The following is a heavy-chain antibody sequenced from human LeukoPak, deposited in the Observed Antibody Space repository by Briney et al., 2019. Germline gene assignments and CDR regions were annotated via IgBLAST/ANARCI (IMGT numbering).Heavy chain of an antibody. CDR1: GGSISSSSYY. CDR3: ARDGEDTAMVFGY. CDR2: IYYSGST. V-gene: IGHV4-39*07. J-gene: IGHJ4*02. Sequence: PSETLSLTCTVSGGSISSSSYYWGWIRQPPGKGLEWIGSIYYSGSTYYNPSLKSRVTISVDTSKNQFSLKLSSVTAADTAVYYCARDGEDTAMVFGYWGQGTLVTVSS. D-gene: IGHD5-18*01.